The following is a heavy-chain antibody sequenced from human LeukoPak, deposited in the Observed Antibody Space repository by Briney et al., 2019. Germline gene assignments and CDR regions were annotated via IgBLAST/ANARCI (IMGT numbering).Heavy chain of an antibody. CDR3: ASAGHDGSGYKVC. CDR1: GGSISSSNW. Sequence: SETLSLTCAVSGGSISSSNWWSWVRQPPGKGLEWIGEIYHSGSANYNPSLKSRVTISVDKPKNQFSLKLSSVTAADTAVYYCASAGHDGSGYKVCWGQGTLVTVSS. V-gene: IGHV4-4*02. D-gene: IGHD3-22*01. CDR2: IYHSGSA. J-gene: IGHJ4*02.